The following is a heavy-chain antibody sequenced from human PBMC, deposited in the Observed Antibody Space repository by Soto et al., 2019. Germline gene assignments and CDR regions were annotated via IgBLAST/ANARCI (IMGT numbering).Heavy chain of an antibody. CDR1: GGSFSGYY. Sequence: QVLLQQWGAGLLKPSETLSLTCAVYGGSFSGYYWTWIRQPPGKGLEWIGEINHGGSTNYNPSLKSRVIISVDTSKSQFSLKLSSVTAADTAVYYCARRASSIIAYYYSMDVWGKGTTVTASS. D-gene: IGHD6-19*01. CDR3: ARRASSIIAYYYSMDV. J-gene: IGHJ6*03. V-gene: IGHV4-34*01. CDR2: INHGGST.